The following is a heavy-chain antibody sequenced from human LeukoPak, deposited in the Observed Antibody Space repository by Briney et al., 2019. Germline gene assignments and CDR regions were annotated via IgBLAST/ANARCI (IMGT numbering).Heavy chain of an antibody. V-gene: IGHV1-18*01. CDR3: ARTRSGYGGKPQISDY. CDR1: GYTFTSYG. Sequence: ASVKVSCKASGYTFTSYGISWVRQATGQGLEWMGWISAYNGNTNYAQKLQGRVTMTTDTSTSTAYMELRSLRSDDTAVYYCARTRSGYGGKPQISDYWGQGTLVTVSS. J-gene: IGHJ4*02. D-gene: IGHD4-23*01. CDR2: ISAYNGNT.